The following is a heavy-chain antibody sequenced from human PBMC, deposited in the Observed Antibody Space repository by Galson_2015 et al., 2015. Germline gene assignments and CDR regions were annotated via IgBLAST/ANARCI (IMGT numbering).Heavy chain of an antibody. D-gene: IGHD2-21*02. CDR3: ARAPAYCGGDCDSEYFQH. CDR1: GFTFSSYG. Sequence: SLRLSCAASGFTFSSYGVHWVRQAPGKGLEWVAVIWYDGSNKYYADSVKGRLTISRDNSKNTLYLQMNSLRAEDTAVYYCARAPAYCGGDCDSEYFQHWGQGTLVTVSS. J-gene: IGHJ1*01. V-gene: IGHV3-33*01. CDR2: IWYDGSNK.